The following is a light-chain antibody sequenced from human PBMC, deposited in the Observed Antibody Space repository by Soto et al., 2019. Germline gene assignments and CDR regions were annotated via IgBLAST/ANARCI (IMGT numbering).Light chain of an antibody. V-gene: IGKV3-20*01. CDR2: GAS. Sequence: EIVLTKSQCTLSLSPGERATLSCRASQSVSSNYLALYQQKPGQAPRLLIYGASSRATGIPDRFSGSGSGTDCTLTISRLEPEDFAVYYCQQDGTSPVTFGGGTKVEIK. CDR3: QQDGTSPVT. J-gene: IGKJ4*01. CDR1: QSVSSNY.